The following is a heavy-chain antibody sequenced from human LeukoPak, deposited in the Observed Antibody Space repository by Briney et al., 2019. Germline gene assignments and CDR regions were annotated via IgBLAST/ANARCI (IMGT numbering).Heavy chain of an antibody. J-gene: IGHJ1*01. D-gene: IGHD6-19*01. CDR3: ARSTLPGRSGRTEFFQH. CDR1: GFTFSNYY. Sequence: AGGSLRLSCAASGFTFSNYYMTWIRQAPGKGLQWISFVSDSGNTIYYADSVEGRFTISRDNAKNSLYLQMHSLRAEDTAMYYCARSTLPGRSGRTEFFQHWGQGTLVTVSS. V-gene: IGHV3-11*01. CDR2: VSDSGNTI.